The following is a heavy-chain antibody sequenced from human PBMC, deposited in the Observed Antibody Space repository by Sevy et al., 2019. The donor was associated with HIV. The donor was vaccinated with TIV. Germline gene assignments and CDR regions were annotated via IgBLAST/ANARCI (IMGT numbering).Heavy chain of an antibody. D-gene: IGHD3-22*01. CDR3: AGDRYYDASGYYYYYYGMDV. Sequence: GGSLRLSCEASGFTVSGNYMAWVRLAPGKGLEWVSLIDSGGSTYYADSVKGRFTISRDNAKNTLYLQMNPLRAADTAVYFCAGDRYYDASGYYYYYYGMDVWGQGTTVTVSS. J-gene: IGHJ6*02. CDR1: GFTVSGNY. CDR2: IDSGGST. V-gene: IGHV3-66*01.